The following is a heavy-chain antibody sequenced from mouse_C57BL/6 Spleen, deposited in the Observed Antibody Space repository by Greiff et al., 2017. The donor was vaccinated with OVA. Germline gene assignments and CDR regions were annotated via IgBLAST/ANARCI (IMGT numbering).Heavy chain of an antibody. CDR2: ISSGSSTI. CDR3: ARVGYSPYYFDY. J-gene: IGHJ2*01. CDR1: GFTFSDYG. D-gene: IGHD2-2*01. Sequence: EVKLVESGGGLVKPGGSLKLSCAASGFTFSDYGMHWVRQAPEKGLEWVAYISSGSSTIYYADTVKGRFTISRDNAKNNLFLQMTRLRAEDTAMYYCARVGYSPYYFDYWGQGTTLTVSS. V-gene: IGHV5-17*01.